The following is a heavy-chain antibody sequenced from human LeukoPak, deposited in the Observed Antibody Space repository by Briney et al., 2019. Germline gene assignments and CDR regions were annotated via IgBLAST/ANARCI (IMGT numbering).Heavy chain of an antibody. CDR1: GFTFGDYA. D-gene: IGHD5-18*01. Sequence: PGGSLRLSCTASGFTFGDYAMSWVRQAPGKGLEWVGFIRSKAYGGTTEYAASVKGRFTISRDDSKSIAYLQMNSLKTEDTAVYYCTRDPPGGYSYENYYYYYMDVWGKGTTVTVSS. CDR2: IRSKAYGGTT. J-gene: IGHJ6*03. V-gene: IGHV3-49*04. CDR3: TRDPPGGYSYENYYYYYMDV.